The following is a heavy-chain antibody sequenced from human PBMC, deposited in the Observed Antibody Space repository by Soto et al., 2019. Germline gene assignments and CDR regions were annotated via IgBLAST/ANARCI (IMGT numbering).Heavy chain of an antibody. D-gene: IGHD1-26*01. Sequence: SETLSLTCTVSGVSISSGGYYWSWIRQHPGKGLEWIGYIYYSGSTYYNPSLKSRVTISVDTSKNQFSLKLSSVTAADTAVYYCARVKCVVGYYYYGMDVWGQGTTVTVSS. CDR3: ARVKCVVGYYYYGMDV. J-gene: IGHJ6*02. CDR1: GVSISSGGYY. CDR2: IYYSGST. V-gene: IGHV4-31*03.